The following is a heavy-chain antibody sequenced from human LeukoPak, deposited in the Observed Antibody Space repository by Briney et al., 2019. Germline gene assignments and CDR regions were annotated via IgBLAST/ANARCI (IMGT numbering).Heavy chain of an antibody. V-gene: IGHV4-34*01. J-gene: IGHJ4*02. CDR3: ARTRRWLPLDY. CDR1: GGSFSGYY. Sequence: PSETLSVTCAVYGGSFSGYYWSWIRQPPGKGMECIGEINHSGSTNYNPSLKSRVTISVDTSKNQFSLNLSSVTAADTAVYYCARTRRWLPLDYWGQGTLVTVSS. CDR2: INHSGST. D-gene: IGHD6-19*01.